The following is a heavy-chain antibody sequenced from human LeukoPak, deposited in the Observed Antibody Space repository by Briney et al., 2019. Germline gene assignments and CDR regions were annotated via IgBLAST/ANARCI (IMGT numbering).Heavy chain of an antibody. Sequence: SETLSLTCAVYGGSFSGYYWSWIRQPPGKGLEWIGEINHSGSTNYNPSLKSRVTISVDTSKNQFSLKLSSVTAADTAVYYCARGLPKYHPPYDYVWGSYRSVRTYFDYWGQGTLVTVSS. CDR1: GGSFSGYY. D-gene: IGHD3-16*02. J-gene: IGHJ4*02. V-gene: IGHV4-34*01. CDR2: INHSGST. CDR3: ARGLPKYHPPYDYVWGSYRSVRTYFDY.